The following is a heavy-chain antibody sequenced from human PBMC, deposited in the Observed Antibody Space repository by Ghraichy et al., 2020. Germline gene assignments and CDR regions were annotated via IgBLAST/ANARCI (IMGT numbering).Heavy chain of an antibody. CDR3: ARGIERATTNFDY. CDR2: IYYSGST. J-gene: IGHJ4*02. V-gene: IGHV4-59*01. CDR1: GGSISSYY. Sequence: SETLSLTCTVSGGSISSYYWSWIRQPPGKGLEWIGYIYYSGSTNYNPSLKSRVTISVDTSKNQFSLKLSSVTAADTAVYYCARGIERATTNFDYWGQGTLVTVSS. D-gene: IGHD5-24*01.